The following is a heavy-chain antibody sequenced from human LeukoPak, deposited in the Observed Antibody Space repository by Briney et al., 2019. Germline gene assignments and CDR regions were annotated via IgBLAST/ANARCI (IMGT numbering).Heavy chain of an antibody. CDR2: INPSGGST. V-gene: IGHV1-46*01. J-gene: IGHJ6*02. CDR1: GYTFTSYY. Sequence: ASVKVSCKASGYTFTSYYMHWVRQAPGQGLEWMGIINPSGGSTSYAQKFQGRVTMTRNTSISTAYMELSSLRSEDTAVYYCARVEAAGIAAAGAFGMDVWGQGTTVTVSS. CDR3: ARVEAAGIAAAGAFGMDV. D-gene: IGHD6-13*01.